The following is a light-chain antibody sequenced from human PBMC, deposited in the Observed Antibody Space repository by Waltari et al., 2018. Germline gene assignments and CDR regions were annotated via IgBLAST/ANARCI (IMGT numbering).Light chain of an antibody. CDR2: EVS. CDR3: SSYTKSTTQV. J-gene: IGLJ1*01. V-gene: IGLV2-14*01. Sequence: SALTQPASVSGSPGQSITISCTGPNSDIGSYNFVSWYQQHPNKVPKLVLYEVSNRPSGVSNSFSGSKSGNTAFLTISGLQAEDEAEYYCSSYTKSTTQVFGTGTKVTVL. CDR1: NSDIGSYNF.